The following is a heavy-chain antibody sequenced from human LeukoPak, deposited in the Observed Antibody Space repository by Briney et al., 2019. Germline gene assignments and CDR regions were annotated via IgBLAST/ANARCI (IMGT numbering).Heavy chain of an antibody. D-gene: IGHD6-13*01. CDR1: GGSISSYY. V-gene: IGHV4-59*01. Sequence: SETLSLTCTVSGGSISSYYWSWIRQPPGKGLEWIGYIYYSGSTNYNPSLKSRVTISVDTSKNQFSLKLSSVTAADTAVYYCARDIAAFAAADRRFDPWGQGTLVTVSS. CDR3: ARDIAAFAAADRRFDP. J-gene: IGHJ5*02. CDR2: IYYSGST.